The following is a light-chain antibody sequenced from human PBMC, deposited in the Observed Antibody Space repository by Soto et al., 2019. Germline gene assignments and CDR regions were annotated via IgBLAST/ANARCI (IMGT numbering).Light chain of an antibody. Sequence: DFQVTQSPSSLSASVGDRVTITCRASQSVNDYLNWYQQRPGKAPKLLIYDASNLETGVPSRFSGSGSGTDFTFTISSLQPEDIATYYCQQYDNLPPRVTFGPGTKVDIK. V-gene: IGKV1-33*01. CDR1: QSVNDY. J-gene: IGKJ3*01. CDR2: DAS. CDR3: QQYDNLPPRVT.